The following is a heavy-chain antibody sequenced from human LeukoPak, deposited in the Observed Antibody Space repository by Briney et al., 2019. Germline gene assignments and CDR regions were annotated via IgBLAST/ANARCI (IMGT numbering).Heavy chain of an antibody. Sequence: PGGSLRLSCAASGFTFSSYSMNWVRQAPGKGLEWVAIISYDGSNKYYADSVKGRFTISRDNSKNTLYLQMNSLRAEDTAVYYCAKDSRITMIGLYWGQGTLVTVSS. D-gene: IGHD3-22*01. CDR3: AKDSRITMIGLY. CDR2: ISYDGSNK. V-gene: IGHV3-30*18. J-gene: IGHJ4*02. CDR1: GFTFSSYS.